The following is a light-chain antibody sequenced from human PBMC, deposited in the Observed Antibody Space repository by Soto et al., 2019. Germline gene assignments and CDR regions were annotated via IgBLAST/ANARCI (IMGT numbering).Light chain of an antibody. V-gene: IGKV1-27*01. CDR2: AAS. CDR3: QKYNSPGT. CDR1: QGISNY. Sequence: DIQMTQSPSSLSASVGDRVTITCRASQGISNYLAWYQQKPGKVPKLLIYAASTLQSGVPSRFSGSGSGTDFTLTISSLQPEDVATYYCQKYNSPGTFGHGTKVDIK. J-gene: IGKJ3*01.